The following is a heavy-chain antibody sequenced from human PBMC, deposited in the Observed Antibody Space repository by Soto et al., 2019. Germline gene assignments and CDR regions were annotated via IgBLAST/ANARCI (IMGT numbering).Heavy chain of an antibody. CDR3: ARGRSGGSCYSVFTSCGLTFDY. D-gene: IGHD2-15*01. CDR2: INHSGST. J-gene: IGHJ4*02. CDR1: GGSFSGYY. V-gene: IGHV4-34*01. Sequence: QVQLQQWGAGLLKPSETLSLTCAVYGGSFSGYYWSWIRQPPGKGLEWIGEINHSGSTKYNPSLKERVTISVDTSKNQLSLKLDSVTAADTAVYDCARGRSGGSCYSVFTSCGLTFDYWGQGTLVTVSS.